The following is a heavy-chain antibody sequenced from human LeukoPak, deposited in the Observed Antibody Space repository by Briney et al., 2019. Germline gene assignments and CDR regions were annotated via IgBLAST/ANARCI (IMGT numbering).Heavy chain of an antibody. CDR3: ARDGWSDTAMATGSFYFDY. V-gene: IGHV1-69*05. CDR2: IIPIFGTA. CDR1: GGTFISYA. D-gene: IGHD5-18*01. Sequence: SVKVSCKASGGTFISYAISWVRQAPGQGLEWMGRIIPIFGTANYAQRFQGRVTITTDESTSTAYMELSSLRSEDTAVYYCARDGWSDTAMATGSFYFDYWGQGTLVTVSS. J-gene: IGHJ4*02.